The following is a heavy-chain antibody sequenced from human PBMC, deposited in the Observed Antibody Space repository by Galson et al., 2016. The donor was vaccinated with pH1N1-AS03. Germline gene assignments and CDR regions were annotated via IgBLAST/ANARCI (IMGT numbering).Heavy chain of an antibody. D-gene: IGHD4-17*01. Sequence: SLRLSCAASGFTFSNAWMSWVRQAPGKGLEWVGLIKNRENGRTTDYAAPVKGRFTISRDGSKNTLYLQMNSLKTEDTAVYYCTTDDYGDYRGTGAGTNDAFDTWGQGTMVTVSS. CDR1: GFTFSNAW. CDR2: IKNRENGRTT. J-gene: IGHJ3*02. V-gene: IGHV3-15*01. CDR3: TTDDYGDYRGTGAGTNDAFDT.